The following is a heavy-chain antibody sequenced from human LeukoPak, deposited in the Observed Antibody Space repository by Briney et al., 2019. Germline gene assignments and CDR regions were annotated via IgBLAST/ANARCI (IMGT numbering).Heavy chain of an antibody. CDR2: IYYSGST. D-gene: IGHD3-16*01. CDR1: GGSISSGDYF. Sequence: SQTLSLTCTVSGGSISSGDYFWSWIRQHPGKGLEWIGYIYYSGSTYYNPSLKSRVAISVDTSKNQFSLTVSSVTAADTTVYYCTSVLYDYVWGRYFDYWGQGTLVTVSS. J-gene: IGHJ4*02. V-gene: IGHV4-31*03. CDR3: TSVLYDYVWGRYFDY.